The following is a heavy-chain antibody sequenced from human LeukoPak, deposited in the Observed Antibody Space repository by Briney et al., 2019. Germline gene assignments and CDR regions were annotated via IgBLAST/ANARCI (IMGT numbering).Heavy chain of an antibody. D-gene: IGHD1-26*01. CDR1: GGSISSSNW. V-gene: IGHV4-4*02. Sequence: SETLSLTCAVSGGSISSSNWWSWVRQPPGKGLEWIGYIYYSGDTNYNPSLKSRVTISVDTSMNQFSLKLNSVTAADTAVYYCARDRSADCWGQGTLVTVSS. CDR2: IYYSGDT. CDR3: ARDRSADC. J-gene: IGHJ4*02.